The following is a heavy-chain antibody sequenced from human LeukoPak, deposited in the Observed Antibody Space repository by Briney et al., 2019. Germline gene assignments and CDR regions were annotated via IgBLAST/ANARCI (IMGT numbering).Heavy chain of an antibody. CDR1: GGSFNGYY. CDR2: IYTSGST. J-gene: IGHJ3*02. Sequence: SETLSLTCAVYGGSFNGYYWSWIRQPAGKGLEWIGRIYTSGSTNYNPSLKSRVTMSVDTSKNQFSLKLSSVTAADTAVYYCARAPSLFDAFDIWGQGTMVTVSS. V-gene: IGHV4-59*10. D-gene: IGHD2-21*01. CDR3: ARAPSLFDAFDI.